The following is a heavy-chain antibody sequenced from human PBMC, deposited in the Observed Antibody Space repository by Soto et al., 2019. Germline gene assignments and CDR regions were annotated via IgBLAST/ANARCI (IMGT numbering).Heavy chain of an antibody. J-gene: IGHJ4*02. CDR1: GGSFSGYY. V-gene: IGHV4-34*01. CDR3: ARGLSAAGTSILGF. D-gene: IGHD6-13*01. CDR2: INHSGST. Sequence: QVQLQQWGAGLLKPSETLSLTCAVYGGSFSGYYWSWIRQPPGKGLEWIVEINHSGSTNYNPSLRFRVTRSVVTSKNQCSMMLSSVTAADTAVYYCARGLSAAGTSILGFWCQGTLVTVSS.